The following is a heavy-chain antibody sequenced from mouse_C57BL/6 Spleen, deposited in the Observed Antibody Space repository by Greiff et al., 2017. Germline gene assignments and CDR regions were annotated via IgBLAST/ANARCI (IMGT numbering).Heavy chain of an antibody. J-gene: IGHJ2*01. Sequence: EVQLQQSGPELVKPRASVKISCKASGYSFTGYYMNWVKQSPEKSLEWIGEINPSTGGTTYNQKFKAKATLTVDKSSSTAYMQLKSLTSEDSAVYYCARQDYYGSSYFDYWGQGTTLTVSS. CDR2: INPSTGGT. V-gene: IGHV1-42*01. D-gene: IGHD1-1*01. CDR1: GYSFTGYY. CDR3: ARQDYYGSSYFDY.